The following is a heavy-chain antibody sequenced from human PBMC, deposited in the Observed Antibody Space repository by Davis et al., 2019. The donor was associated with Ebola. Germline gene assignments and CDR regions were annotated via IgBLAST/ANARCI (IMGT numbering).Heavy chain of an antibody. Sequence: ASVKVSCKASGYTFTSYGISWVRQAPGQGLEWMGWISAYNGNTNYAQKLQGRVTMTTDTSTSTAYMELRSLRSDDTAVYYCARERREGLHDYVWGSYNFDYWGQGTLVTVSS. V-gene: IGHV1-18*01. CDR3: ARERREGLHDYVWGSYNFDY. D-gene: IGHD3-16*01. CDR1: GYTFTSYG. CDR2: ISAYNGNT. J-gene: IGHJ4*02.